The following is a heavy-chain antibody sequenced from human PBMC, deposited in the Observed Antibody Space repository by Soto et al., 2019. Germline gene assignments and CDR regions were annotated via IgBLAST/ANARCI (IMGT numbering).Heavy chain of an antibody. D-gene: IGHD3-16*01. CDR3: AKDYRRDRYNFGGLPDY. CDR1: GFTVSGKKY. Sequence: GGSLRLSCEAFGFTVSGKKYVAWVRQAPGKGLEWVSALYDLDGTYYADSVKGRFTTSSDNAQNSLFLQMNTLRPEDTAVYYCAKDYRRDRYNFGGLPDYWGQGTLVTVS. CDR2: LYDLDGT. V-gene: IGHV3-53*01. J-gene: IGHJ4*02.